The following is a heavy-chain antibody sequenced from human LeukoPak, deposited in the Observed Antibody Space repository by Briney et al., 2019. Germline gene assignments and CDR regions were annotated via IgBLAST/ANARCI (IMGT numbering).Heavy chain of an antibody. V-gene: IGHV3-53*01. CDR3: ARESRSSWIGWFDP. CDR2: IYSGGIT. D-gene: IGHD6-13*01. Sequence: PGGSLRLSCAASGFTVSSNYMSWVRQAPGKGLEWVSVIYSGGITYYADSVKGRFTISRDNSKNTLYLQMNSLRAEDTAVYYCARESRSSWIGWFDPWGQGTLVTVSS. CDR1: GFTVSSNY. J-gene: IGHJ5*02.